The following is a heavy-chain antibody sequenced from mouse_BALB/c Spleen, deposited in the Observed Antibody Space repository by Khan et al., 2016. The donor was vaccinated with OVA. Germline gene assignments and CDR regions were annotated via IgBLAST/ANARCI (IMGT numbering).Heavy chain of an antibody. Sequence: VQLKESGPELVKPWASVKMSCKASGYSFTSYVMHWVKQKSGQGLVWFVSIIPSNDGSKYNENLRGKATLTPDKSSSTAYMQFSCLTSEDSAAYYYLGTLSYYGNDYEEFAYWGQGTLVTVSA. CDR2: IIPSNDGS. V-gene: IGHV1S136*01. CDR3: LGTLSYYGNDYEEFAY. J-gene: IGHJ3*01. CDR1: GYSFTSYV. D-gene: IGHD1-1*01.